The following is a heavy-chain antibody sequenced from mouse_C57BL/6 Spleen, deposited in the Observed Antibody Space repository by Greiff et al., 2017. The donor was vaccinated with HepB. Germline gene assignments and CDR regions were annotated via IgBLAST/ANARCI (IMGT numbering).Heavy chain of an antibody. CDR1: GYTFTSYW. Sequence: QVQLQQPGAELVMPGASVKLSCKASGYTFTSYWMHWVKQRPGQGLEWIGEIDPSDSYTNYNQKLKGKSTLNVDNSSSTAYMQLSVLTSEDSAVYYCARMDHYYGSSYGFAYWGQGTLVTVSA. CDR2: IDPSDSYT. J-gene: IGHJ3*01. D-gene: IGHD1-1*01. V-gene: IGHV1-69*01. CDR3: ARMDHYYGSSYGFAY.